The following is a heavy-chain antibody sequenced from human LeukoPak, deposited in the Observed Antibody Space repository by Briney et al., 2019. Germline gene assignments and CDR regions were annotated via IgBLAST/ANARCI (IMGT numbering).Heavy chain of an antibody. CDR3: ARLKRSPPAMGGYYYGMDV. V-gene: IGHV4-59*08. Sequence: SETLSLTCTVSGGSISNYYWSWIRQPPGKGLEWIGYIYYSGSTNYNPSLRSRVTISVDTSKNQFSLKLSSVTAADTAVYYCARLKRSPPAMGGYYYGMDVWGQGTTVTVSS. D-gene: IGHD5-18*01. CDR2: IYYSGST. J-gene: IGHJ6*02. CDR1: GGSISNYY.